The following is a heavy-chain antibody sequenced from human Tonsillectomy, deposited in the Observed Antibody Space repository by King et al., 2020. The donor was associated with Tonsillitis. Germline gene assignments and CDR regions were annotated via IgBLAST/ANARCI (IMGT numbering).Heavy chain of an antibody. D-gene: IGHD2-2*01. CDR2: IYYSGST. J-gene: IGHJ1*01. V-gene: IGHV4-39*01. CDR3: ASTLVVPAAKGFQD. CDR1: GGSISSSSYY. Sequence: QLQESGPGLVKPSETLSLTCTVSGGSISSSSYYWGWIRQPPGKGLEWIGSIYYSGSTYYNPSLKSRVTISVDTSKNQFSLKLSSVTAADTAVYYCASTLVVPAAKGFQDWARAPWSPSPQ.